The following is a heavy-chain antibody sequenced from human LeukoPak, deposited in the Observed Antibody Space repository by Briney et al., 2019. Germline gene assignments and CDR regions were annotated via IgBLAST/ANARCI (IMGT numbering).Heavy chain of an antibody. V-gene: IGHV3-21*01. CDR1: GFTFSSYS. Sequence: GGSLRLSCAASGFTFSSYSMNWVRQAPGKGLEWVSSISSSYIYYADSVKGRFTISRDNAKNSLYLQMNSLRAEDTAVYYCARDPGLDYWGQGTLVTVSS. J-gene: IGHJ4*02. CDR3: ARDPGLDY. CDR2: ISSSYI.